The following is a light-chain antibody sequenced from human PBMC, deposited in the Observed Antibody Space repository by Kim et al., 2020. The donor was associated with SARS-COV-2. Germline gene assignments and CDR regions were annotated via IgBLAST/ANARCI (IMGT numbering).Light chain of an antibody. CDR3: QQSYSTPIS. CDR2: AAS. Sequence: ASVGDRVTITCRASQSISSYLNWYQQKPGKAPKLLIYAASSLQSGVPSRFSGSGSGTDFTLSISSLQPEDFATYYCQQSYSTPISFGQGTRLEIK. J-gene: IGKJ5*01. CDR1: QSISSY. V-gene: IGKV1-39*01.